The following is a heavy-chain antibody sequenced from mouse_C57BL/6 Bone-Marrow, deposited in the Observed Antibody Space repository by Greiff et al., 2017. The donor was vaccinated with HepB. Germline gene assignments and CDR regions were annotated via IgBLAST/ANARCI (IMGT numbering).Heavy chain of an antibody. CDR3: ARHGGNYPYWYFDV. J-gene: IGHJ1*03. CDR1: GFTFSDYY. D-gene: IGHD2-1*01. Sequence: EVQRVESGGGLVQPGGSLKLSCAASGFTFSDYYMYWVRQTPEKRLEWVAYISNGGGSTYYPDTVKGRFTISRDNAKNTLYLQMSRLKSEDTAMYYCARHGGNYPYWYFDVWGTGTTVTVSS. V-gene: IGHV5-12*01. CDR2: ISNGGGST.